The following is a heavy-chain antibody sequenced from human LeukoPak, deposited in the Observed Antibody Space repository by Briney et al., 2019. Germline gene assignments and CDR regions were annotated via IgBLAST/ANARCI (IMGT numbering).Heavy chain of an antibody. V-gene: IGHV4-61*02. CDR1: GGSISSADYY. CDR3: AEYFDS. Sequence: SQTLSLTCTVSGGSISSADYYWSWIRQPAGKGLEWIGRIYASGSTNYNPSLNNRVTISLDTSKNQFSLKLSSVTAADTAVYYCAEYFDSWGQGILVTVSS. J-gene: IGHJ4*02. CDR2: IYASGST.